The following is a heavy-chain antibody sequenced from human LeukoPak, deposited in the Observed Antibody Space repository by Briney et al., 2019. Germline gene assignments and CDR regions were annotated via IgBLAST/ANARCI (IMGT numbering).Heavy chain of an antibody. CDR2: IYYSGST. CDR3: AREITSSGWYYFDY. CDR1: GGSISSYY. J-gene: IGHJ4*02. V-gene: IGHV4-59*01. D-gene: IGHD6-19*01. Sequence: SETLSLTCTVPGGSISSYYWSWIRQPSGKGLEWIGYIYYSGSTNYNPSLKSRVTISVDTSKNQFSLKLSSVTAADTAVYYCAREITSSGWYYFDYWGQGTLVTVSS.